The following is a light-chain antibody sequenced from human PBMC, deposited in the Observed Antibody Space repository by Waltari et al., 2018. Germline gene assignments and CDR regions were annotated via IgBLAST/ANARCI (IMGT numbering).Light chain of an antibody. J-gene: IGKJ2*01. CDR3: LQYYTSPQT. CDR1: QSVLYSSTNKNY. V-gene: IGKV4-1*01. CDR2: WAS. Sequence: IVMTQSPDSLAVSLGERATINGKSSQSVLYSSTNKNYLAWYQQKPGQPPKLLISWASTRESGVPGRFSGSGSGTDFTLTISSLQAEDVAVYFCLQYYTSPQTFGQGTRLEI.